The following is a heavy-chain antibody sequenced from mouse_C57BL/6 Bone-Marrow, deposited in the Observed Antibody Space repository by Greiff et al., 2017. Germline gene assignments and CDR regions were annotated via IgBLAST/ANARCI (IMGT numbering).Heavy chain of an antibody. D-gene: IGHD4-1*01. CDR2: IRNKANGYTT. CDR3: ARSLGYWYFDV. V-gene: IGHV7-3*01. Sequence: DVQLVESGGGLVQPGGSLSLSCAASGFTFTDYYMSWVRQPPGKALEWLGFIRNKANGYTTEYSASVKGRFTISRDNSQSILYLQMNALRAEDSATYYCARSLGYWYFDVWGTGTTVTVSS. CDR1: GFTFTDYY. J-gene: IGHJ1*03.